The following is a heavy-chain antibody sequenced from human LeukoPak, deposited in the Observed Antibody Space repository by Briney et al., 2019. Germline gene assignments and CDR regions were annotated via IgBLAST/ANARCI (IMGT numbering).Heavy chain of an antibody. Sequence: GGSLRLSCAASGFTLSDYFMNWIRQAPGKGLEWLAYFSPRGSAVYYAASVKGRFTIPRDSAKKSVFLQMDSLRADDTAVYYCARGLPSFDSYDAFDLWGQGALVTVSS. D-gene: IGHD3-9*01. J-gene: IGHJ4*02. CDR2: FSPRGSAV. V-gene: IGHV3-11*01. CDR1: GFTLSDYF. CDR3: ARGLPSFDSYDAFDL.